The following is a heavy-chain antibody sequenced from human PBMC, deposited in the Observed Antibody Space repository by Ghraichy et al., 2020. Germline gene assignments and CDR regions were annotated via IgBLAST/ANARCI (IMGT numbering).Heavy chain of an antibody. Sequence: ESLNISCTVSGGSIRSYYWSWIRQPAGKGLEWIGRIYSSGSTNYNPSLKSRITMSVDTSKNQISLRVNSVTAADTAVYYCARVGPAATWNYFYYALDVWGQGTKVTVSS. J-gene: IGHJ6*02. CDR1: GGSIRSYY. CDR3: ARVGPAATWNYFYYALDV. D-gene: IGHD2-2*01. V-gene: IGHV4-4*07. CDR2: IYSSGST.